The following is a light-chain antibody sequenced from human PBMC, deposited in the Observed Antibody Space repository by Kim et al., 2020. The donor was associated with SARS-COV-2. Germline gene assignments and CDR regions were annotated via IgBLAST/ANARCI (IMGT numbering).Light chain of an antibody. CDR3: QSYNRDNVL. J-gene: IGLJ2*01. V-gene: IGLV6-57*03. CDR1: SGSIDDKY. CDR2: EDD. Sequence: GKTVTISSTRSSGSIDDKYVQWYQQRPGGVPTTVIYEDDQRPSGVSDRFSGSIDNSSNSASLTISGLRTEDEADYYCQSYNRDNVLFGGGTQLTVL.